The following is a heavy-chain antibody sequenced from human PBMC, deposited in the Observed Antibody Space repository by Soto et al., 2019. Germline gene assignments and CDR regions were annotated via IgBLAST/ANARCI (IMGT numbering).Heavy chain of an antibody. CDR1: GASLSSYY. Sequence: SETLSLTCNVSGASLSSYYWSWIRQPPGKGLEWIGRIYATGDTDYNPSLKSRISMSVDMSKKQFSLTLRSVTAADTAIYYCVRDGTKNLRDRFEPWGRGILVTVSS. D-gene: IGHD1-26*01. CDR3: VRDGTKNLRDRFEP. CDR2: IYATGDT. V-gene: IGHV4-4*07. J-gene: IGHJ5*02.